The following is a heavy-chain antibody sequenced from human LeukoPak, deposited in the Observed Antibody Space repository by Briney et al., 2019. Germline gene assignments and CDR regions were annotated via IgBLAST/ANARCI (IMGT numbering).Heavy chain of an antibody. Sequence: PGGSLRLSCAASGFTLSRYWMHWVRQAPGKVLVWVSLISNDESTIIYADSVKGRFTISRDNAKNTLYLQMSRLRAEDTAVYYCARDVGTWGQGTLVTVSS. CDR2: ISNDESTI. CDR1: GFTLSRYW. D-gene: IGHD7-27*01. V-gene: IGHV3-74*01. CDR3: ARDVGT. J-gene: IGHJ5*02.